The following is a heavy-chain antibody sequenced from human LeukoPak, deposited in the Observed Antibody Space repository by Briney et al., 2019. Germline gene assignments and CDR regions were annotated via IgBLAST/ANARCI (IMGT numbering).Heavy chain of an antibody. V-gene: IGHV4-34*01. D-gene: IGHD4-17*01. CDR3: AKNDDYGDYSIGY. Sequence: PSETLSLTCAVYGGSFSGYYWSWIRQPPGKGLEWIGEINHSGSTNFNPSLKSRVTISVDSSKNHFSLKLSSVTAAGTAVYYCAKNDDYGDYSIGYWGQGTLVTVSS. J-gene: IGHJ4*02. CDR2: INHSGST. CDR1: GGSFSGYY.